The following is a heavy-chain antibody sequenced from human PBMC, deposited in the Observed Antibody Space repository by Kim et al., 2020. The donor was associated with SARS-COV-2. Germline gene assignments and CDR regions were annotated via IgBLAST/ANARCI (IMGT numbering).Heavy chain of an antibody. V-gene: IGHV3-9*01. J-gene: IGHJ3*01. D-gene: IGHD1-1*01. Sequence: GGSLRLSCAASGFIFDDNAMHWVRQAPGKGLEWVSGINWNSGSIGYADSVKGRFTISRDNAKKSLYLQMNSLRAEDTALYYCAKDMGCGGTGSGAFDFWGQGTMVTVSS. CDR1: GFIFDDNA. CDR3: AKDMGCGGTGSGAFDF. CDR2: INWNSGSI.